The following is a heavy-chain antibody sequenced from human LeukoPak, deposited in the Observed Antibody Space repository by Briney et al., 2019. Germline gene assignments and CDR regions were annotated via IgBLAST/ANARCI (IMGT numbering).Heavy chain of an antibody. D-gene: IGHD6-13*01. V-gene: IGHV1-2*02. CDR2: INPNSGAT. CDR1: GGTFSSYA. Sequence: ASVKVSCKASGGTFSSYAISWVRQAPGQGLEWMGWINPNSGATNYAQKFQGRVTMTKDTSINAASMDLSNLRFDDTAIYYCTTSSSWYFFEYWGQGTLVTVAS. J-gene: IGHJ4*02. CDR3: TTSSSWYFFEY.